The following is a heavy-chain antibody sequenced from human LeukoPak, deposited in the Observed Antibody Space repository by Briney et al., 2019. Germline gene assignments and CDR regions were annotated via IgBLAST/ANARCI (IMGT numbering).Heavy chain of an antibody. D-gene: IGHD6-19*01. Sequence: GGSLRLSCAASGFTFSSYAMHWVRQAPGKGLEWVAVISYDGSNKYYADSVKGRFTISRDNSKNTLYLQMNSLRAEDTAVYYCARGQDSSGWDPSSDYWGQGTLVTVSS. CDR1: GFTFSSYA. V-gene: IGHV3-30-3*01. CDR3: ARGQDSSGWDPSSDY. J-gene: IGHJ4*02. CDR2: ISYDGSNK.